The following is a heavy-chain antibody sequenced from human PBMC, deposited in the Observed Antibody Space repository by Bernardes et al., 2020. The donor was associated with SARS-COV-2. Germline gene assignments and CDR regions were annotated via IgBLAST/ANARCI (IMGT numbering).Heavy chain of an antibody. V-gene: IGHV3-23*01. Sequence: GGSLRLSCAASELTFSTYSMSWVRQAPGKGLEWVSAISGSTTTTKYADSVKGRFTISRDSSKNTIYLQMNSLRAEDTAMYYCAKYDSSKVGAFDTWGLGTMVTVSS. D-gene: IGHD3-22*01. J-gene: IGHJ3*02. CDR1: ELTFSTYS. CDR2: ISGSTTTT. CDR3: AKYDSSKVGAFDT.